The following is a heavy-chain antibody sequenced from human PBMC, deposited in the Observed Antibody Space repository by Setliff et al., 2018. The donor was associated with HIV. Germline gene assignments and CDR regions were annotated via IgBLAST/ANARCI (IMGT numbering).Heavy chain of an antibody. D-gene: IGHD1-26*01. CDR1: GGSFSGYH. J-gene: IGHJ4*02. CDR3: ARGKVGLVGPAEFDY. V-gene: IGHV4-34*01. CDR2: INHTGNT. Sequence: PSETLSLTCAVYGGSFSGYHWNWIRQFPGKGLEWIGEINHTGNTQYNPSLKSRVTMSEETSKNQFSLKLKSVTAADTAIYFCARGKVGLVGPAEFDYWGPGTLVTVSS.